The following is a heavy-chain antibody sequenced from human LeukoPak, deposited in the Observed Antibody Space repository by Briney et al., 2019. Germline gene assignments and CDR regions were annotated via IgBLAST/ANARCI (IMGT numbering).Heavy chain of an antibody. D-gene: IGHD3-10*01. Sequence: GGSLRLSCAASGFTFSSYEMNWVRQAPGKGLEWVSSISSSSSYIYYADSVKGRFTISRDNAKNSLYLQMNSLRAEDTAVYYCARAPKWFGELLPFGYWGQGALVTVSS. CDR3: ARAPKWFGELLPFGY. CDR1: GFTFSSYE. J-gene: IGHJ4*02. CDR2: ISSSSSYI. V-gene: IGHV3-21*01.